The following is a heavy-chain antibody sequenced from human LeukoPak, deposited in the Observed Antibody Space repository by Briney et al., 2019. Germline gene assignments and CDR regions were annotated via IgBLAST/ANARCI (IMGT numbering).Heavy chain of an antibody. J-gene: IGHJ4*02. CDR1: GFSFSNYG. D-gene: IGHD6-19*01. CDR2: ISSSSSYI. CDR3: ARITVAGTIDY. Sequence: GGSLRLSCAGSGFSFSNYGMSWVRQAPGKGLEWVSSISSSSSYIYYADSVKGRFTISRDNAKNSLYLQMNSLRAEDTAVYYCARITVAGTIDYWGQGTLVTVSS. V-gene: IGHV3-21*01.